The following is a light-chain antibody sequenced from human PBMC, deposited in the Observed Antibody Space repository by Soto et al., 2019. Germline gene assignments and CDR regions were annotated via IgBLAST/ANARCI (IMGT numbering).Light chain of an antibody. V-gene: IGLV2-14*01. J-gene: IGLJ2*01. CDR3: TSYSGGSSRVI. CDR2: EVT. Sequence: QSALTQPASVSGSPGQSITISCTGTSSDVGDYNYVSWYRQHPGNAPKLIIYEVTNRPSGISNRFSGSKSGNTASLTISGLQADDESYYYCTSYSGGSSRVIFGGGTKLTVL. CDR1: SSDVGDYNY.